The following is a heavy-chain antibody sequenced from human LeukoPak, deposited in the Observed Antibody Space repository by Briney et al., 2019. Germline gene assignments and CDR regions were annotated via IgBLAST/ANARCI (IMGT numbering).Heavy chain of an antibody. J-gene: IGHJ4*02. Sequence: GGSLRLSCAASGFTFSSYGMSWVRQAPGKGLEWVSAISGSGGSTYYADSVKGRFTISRDNSKNTLYLQMNSLRAEDTAVYYCAKGWITMVRGVMGSPFDYWGQGTLVTVSS. D-gene: IGHD3-10*01. V-gene: IGHV3-23*01. CDR3: AKGWITMVRGVMGSPFDY. CDR1: GFTFSSYG. CDR2: ISGSGGST.